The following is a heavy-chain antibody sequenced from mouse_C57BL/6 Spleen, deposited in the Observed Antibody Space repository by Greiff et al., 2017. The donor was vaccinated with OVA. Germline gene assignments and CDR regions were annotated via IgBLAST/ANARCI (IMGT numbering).Heavy chain of an antibody. Sequence: EVQVVESGGGLVKPGGSLKLSCAASGFTFSDYGMHWVRQAPEKGLEWVAYISSGSSTIYYADTVKGRFTISRDNAKNTLFLQMTSLRSEDTAMYYCARGYYGSSGYWYFDVWGTGTTVTVSS. CDR1: GFTFSDYG. CDR2: ISSGSSTI. CDR3: ARGYYGSSGYWYFDV. D-gene: IGHD1-1*01. J-gene: IGHJ1*03. V-gene: IGHV5-17*01.